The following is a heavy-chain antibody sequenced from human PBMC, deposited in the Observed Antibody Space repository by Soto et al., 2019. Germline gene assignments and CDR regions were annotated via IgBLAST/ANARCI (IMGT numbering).Heavy chain of an antibody. CDR2: VHHTGNT. J-gene: IGHJ4*02. D-gene: IGHD3-10*01. V-gene: IGHV4-59*01. CDR1: GDSIRDSF. Sequence: PSETLSLTCTVSGDSIRDSFWSWVRQPPGKGLEWIGLVHHTGNTNYNPSLETRVTMLIDASANHFSLTLTSVTPADAAIYYCARGREDHVDHHFGHLFDSWGQGILVTV. CDR3: ARGREDHVDHHFGHLFDS.